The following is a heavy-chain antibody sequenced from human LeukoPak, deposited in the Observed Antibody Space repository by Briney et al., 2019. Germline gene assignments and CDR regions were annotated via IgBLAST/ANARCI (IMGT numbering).Heavy chain of an antibody. V-gene: IGHV3-23*01. CDR3: ATFLAVIAARDSLYFQH. CDR1: GFTFSKYT. CDR2: VSGSGGVT. J-gene: IGHJ1*01. D-gene: IGHD6-6*01. Sequence: GGSLRLSCGASGFTFSKYTMSWVRQAPGKGLEWVSGVSGSGGVTYYADSVKGRFTISRDNSKNTLHLQMNSLRAEDTAVYYCATFLAVIAARDSLYFQHWGQGTLVSVSS.